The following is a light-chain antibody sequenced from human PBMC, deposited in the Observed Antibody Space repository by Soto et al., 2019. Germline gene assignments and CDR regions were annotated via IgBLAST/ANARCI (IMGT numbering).Light chain of an antibody. CDR1: QGISNY. V-gene: IGKV1-9*01. CDR2: AAS. CDR3: QQLNNYPRT. Sequence: IQLTQSPSSRSASVGDRVTITCRASQGISNYLAWYQQKPGEAPKLLIYAASTLHSGVPSRFSGSGSGTDFTLTISDLQPEDFATYFCQQLNNYPRTLGPGTKVDIK. J-gene: IGKJ3*01.